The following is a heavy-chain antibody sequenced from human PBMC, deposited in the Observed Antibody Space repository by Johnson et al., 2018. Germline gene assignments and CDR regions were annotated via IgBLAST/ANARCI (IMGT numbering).Heavy chain of an antibody. J-gene: IGHJ6*04. V-gene: IGHV3-30*03. CDR2: ISHDGSNK. D-gene: IGHD3-22*01. Sequence: QVQLVQSGGGVVQPGRSMRLSCSASRFTFSTSGMHWVRQAPGRGLEWVAVISHDGSNKYYEVSVTGRFPISRDNSKNPLSLQMKRLRPEDTAVYFCARAYHYATGDFWGKGTTVTVSS. CDR3: ARAYHYATGDF. CDR1: RFTFSTSG.